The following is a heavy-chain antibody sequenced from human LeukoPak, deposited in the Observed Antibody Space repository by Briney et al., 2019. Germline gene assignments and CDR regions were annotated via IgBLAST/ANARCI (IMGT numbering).Heavy chain of an antibody. CDR2: ISGSGGST. CDR1: GFTFSSYA. V-gene: IGHV3-23*01. CDR3: AKDAYYYGSGSYPY. D-gene: IGHD3-10*01. Sequence: GGSLRLSCAASGFTFSSYAMSWVRQAPGKGLEWASAISGSGGSTYYADSVKRRFTISRDNSKNTLYLQMNSLRAEDTAVYYCAKDAYYYGSGSYPYWGRGTLVTVSS. J-gene: IGHJ4*02.